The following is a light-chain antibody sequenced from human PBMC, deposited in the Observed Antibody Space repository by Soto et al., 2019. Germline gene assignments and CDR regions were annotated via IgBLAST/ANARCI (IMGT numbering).Light chain of an antibody. CDR2: DDN. CDR3: GSWDSSLSAYV. J-gene: IGLJ1*01. V-gene: IGLV1-51*01. Sequence: SVLTQPPSVSAAPGQKVTISCSGSSPNIGGNSVSWYQQLPGTAPKLLIYDDNKRPSGIPDRFSGSKSGTSATLGITGFQTEDEADYYCGSWDSSLSAYVFGTGTKVTV. CDR1: SPNIGGNS.